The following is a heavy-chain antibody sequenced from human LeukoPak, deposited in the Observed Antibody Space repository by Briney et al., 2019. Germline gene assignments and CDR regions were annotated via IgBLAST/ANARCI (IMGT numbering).Heavy chain of an antibody. J-gene: IGHJ4*02. D-gene: IGHD3-10*01. CDR2: ISGSGDHI. V-gene: IGHV3-21*01. CDR3: ARAHYYGSGSYSIYDFDY. Sequence: PGGSLRLSCAASGFTFSTYIMNWVRQAPGKGLEWVSSISGSGDHIYYADSLKGRFTISRDNAKNSLYLQMNSLRAEDTAVYYCARAHYYGSGSYSIYDFDYWGQGTLVTVSS. CDR1: GFTFSTYI.